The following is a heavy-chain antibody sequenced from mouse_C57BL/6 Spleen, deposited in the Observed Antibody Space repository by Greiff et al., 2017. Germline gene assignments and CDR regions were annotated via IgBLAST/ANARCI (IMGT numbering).Heavy chain of an antibody. CDR1: GFTFSDYG. Sequence: EVQRVESGGGLVKPGGSLKLSCAASGFTFSDYGMHWVRQAPEKGLEWVAYISSGSSPIYYADTVKGRFTISRDNAKNTLFLQMTSLRSEDTAMYYCARDYGSRFDYWGQGTTLTVSS. J-gene: IGHJ2*01. CDR2: ISSGSSPI. D-gene: IGHD1-1*01. CDR3: ARDYGSRFDY. V-gene: IGHV5-17*01.